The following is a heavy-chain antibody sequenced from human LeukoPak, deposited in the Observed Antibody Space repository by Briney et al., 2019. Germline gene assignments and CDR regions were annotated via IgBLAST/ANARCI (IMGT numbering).Heavy chain of an antibody. J-gene: IGHJ3*02. CDR1: GGSISSSSYY. Sequence: SETLSLTCTVSGGSISSSSYYWGWLRQPPGKGLEWLGSIYYSGSTYYNPSLKSRVTISVDTSKNQFSLKLSSVTAADTAVYYCASDSSGYYRALDAFDIWGQGTMVTVSS. D-gene: IGHD3-22*01. CDR3: ASDSSGYYRALDAFDI. CDR2: IYYSGST. V-gene: IGHV4-39*01.